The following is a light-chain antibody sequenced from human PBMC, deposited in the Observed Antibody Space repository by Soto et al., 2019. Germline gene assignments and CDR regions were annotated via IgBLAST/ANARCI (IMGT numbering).Light chain of an antibody. V-gene: IGKV3-11*01. J-gene: IGKJ4*01. CDR3: EQRAVWPMT. CDR1: QSVRSH. CDR2: DAS. Sequence: EIVLTQSPATLSLSPGERAALSCRTSQSVRSHLVWYQQKPGQAPRLLIYDASIRATGIPAKFSGSGSGTHCTRSISSLEPEDFALYSWEQRAVWPMTFGRGTKVEIK.